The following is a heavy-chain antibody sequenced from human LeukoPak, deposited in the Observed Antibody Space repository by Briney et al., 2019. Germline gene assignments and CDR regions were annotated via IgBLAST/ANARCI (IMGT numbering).Heavy chain of an antibody. CDR1: GYTFTGYY. CDR3: ARDPGPVLWFGELKFDY. V-gene: IGHV1-2*02. J-gene: IGHJ4*02. Sequence: GASVKVSCKASGYTFTGYYMHWVRQAPGQGLEWMGWINPNSGGTNYAQKFQGRVTMTRDTSISTAYMELSRLRSGDTAVYYCARDPGPVLWFGELKFDYWGQGTLVTVSS. D-gene: IGHD3-10*01. CDR2: INPNSGGT.